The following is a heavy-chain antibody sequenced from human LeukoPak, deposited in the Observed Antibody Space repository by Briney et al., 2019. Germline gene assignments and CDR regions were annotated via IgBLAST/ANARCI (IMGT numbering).Heavy chain of an antibody. CDR1: GFTFSSYS. V-gene: IGHV3-21*01. CDR2: ISSSSSYI. D-gene: IGHD2-15*01. Sequence: GGSLRLSRAASGFTFSSYSMNWVRQAPGKGLEWVSSISSSSSYIYYADSVKGRFTISRDNAKNSLYLQMNSLRAEDTAVYYCASRDIVVVVAANRHYYYMDVWGKGTTVTVSS. J-gene: IGHJ6*03. CDR3: ASRDIVVVVAANRHYYYMDV.